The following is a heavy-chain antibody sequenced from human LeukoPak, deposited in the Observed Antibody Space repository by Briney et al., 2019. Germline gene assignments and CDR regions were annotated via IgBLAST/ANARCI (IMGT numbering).Heavy chain of an antibody. V-gene: IGHV3-7*01. CDR3: ARDGLGSAFDY. D-gene: IGHD3/OR15-3a*01. Sequence: GGSLRLSCAASGFTFSNYWMNWVRQAPGKGLEWVANIKEDGSEKYYVDSVKGRFTISRDNAKNSLYLQMNSLRAEDTAVYYCARDGLGSAFDYWGQGTLVTVSS. J-gene: IGHJ4*02. CDR2: IKEDGSEK. CDR1: GFTFSNYW.